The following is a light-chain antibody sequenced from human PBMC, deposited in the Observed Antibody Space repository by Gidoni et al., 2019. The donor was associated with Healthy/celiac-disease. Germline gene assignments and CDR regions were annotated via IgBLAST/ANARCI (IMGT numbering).Light chain of an antibody. CDR1: QSISNW. CDR2: KAS. CDR3: QQYNSYSRT. V-gene: IGKV1-5*03. Sequence: DIQMTQSPSTLSASVGDRVTITCRASQSISNWLAWYQQKPGKAPKLLIYKASSLESGVPSRFSGSGSGTEFTLTISSLQPDDFATYYCQQYNSYSRTFXQXTKVEIK. J-gene: IGKJ1*01.